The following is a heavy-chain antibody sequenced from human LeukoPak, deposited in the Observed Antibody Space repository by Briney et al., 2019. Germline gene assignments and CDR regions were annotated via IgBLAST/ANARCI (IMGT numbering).Heavy chain of an antibody. D-gene: IGHD4-17*01. J-gene: IGHJ4*02. CDR2: IDPSGGST. CDR1: GYTFTSYY. CDR3: ARGRRPTVTTTVMSL. V-gene: IGHV1-46*01. Sequence: ASVKVSCKASGYTFTSYYMHWVRQAPGQGLEWMGIIDPSGGSTSYAQKFQGRVTMTRDTSTSTVYMELSSLRSEDTAVYYCARGRRPTVTTTVMSLWGQGTLVTVSS.